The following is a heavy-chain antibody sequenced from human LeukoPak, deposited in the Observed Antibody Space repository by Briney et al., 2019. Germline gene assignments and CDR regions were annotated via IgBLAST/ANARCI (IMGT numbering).Heavy chain of an antibody. V-gene: IGHV3-21*04. CDR3: AKVWDSSGWSWGYFDY. J-gene: IGHJ4*02. CDR1: GFTFSSYS. Sequence: GGSLRLSCAASGFTFSSYSMNWVRQAPGKGLEWVSSISSSSSYIYYADSVKGRFTISRDNAKNSLYLQMNSLRAEDTAVYYCAKVWDSSGWSWGYFDYWGQGTLVTVSS. CDR2: ISSSSSYI. D-gene: IGHD6-19*01.